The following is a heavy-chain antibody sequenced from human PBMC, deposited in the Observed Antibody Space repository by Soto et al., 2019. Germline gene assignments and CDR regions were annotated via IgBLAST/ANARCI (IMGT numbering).Heavy chain of an antibody. CDR2: INQDGSER. D-gene: IGHD3-16*01. CDR1: GFTFSTYW. Sequence: EVQLVESGGGLVQPGGSLRLPCAASGFTFSTYWMTWVRQPPGKGLEWVASINQDGSERYYVDSVRGRFTISRDNAKKLQYLQMNSLRAEDTAVYYCVCGGNFFVYWGQGTLVTVSP. CDR3: VCGGNFFVY. V-gene: IGHV3-7*01. J-gene: IGHJ4*02.